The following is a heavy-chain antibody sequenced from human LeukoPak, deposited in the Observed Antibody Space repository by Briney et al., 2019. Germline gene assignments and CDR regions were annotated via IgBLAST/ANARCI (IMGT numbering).Heavy chain of an antibody. CDR3: ATTTRAGGDAFDI. CDR1: GYTLTGLS. CDR2: INPSGGST. D-gene: IGHD1-1*01. V-gene: IGHV1-46*03. J-gene: IGHJ3*02. Sequence: ASVKVSCKVSGYTLTGLSMHWVRQAPGQGLEWMGIINPSGGSTSYAQKFQGRVTMTRDTSTSTVYMELSSLRSEDTAVYYCATTTRAGGDAFDIWGQGTMVTVSS.